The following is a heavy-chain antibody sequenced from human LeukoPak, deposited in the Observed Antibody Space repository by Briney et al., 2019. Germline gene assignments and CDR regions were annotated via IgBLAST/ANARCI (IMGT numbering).Heavy chain of an antibody. V-gene: IGHV4-59*01. CDR1: GGSISSYY. Sequence: SETLSLTCTVSGGSISSYYWSWIRQPPGKGLEWIGCISYSGSTNYNPSLKSRVSMSVDTSKNHFSLKLSSVTAADTAVFYCARSMGSGYADDAFDIWGQGTMVTVSS. CDR3: ARSMGSGYADDAFDI. D-gene: IGHD5-12*01. CDR2: ISYSGST. J-gene: IGHJ3*02.